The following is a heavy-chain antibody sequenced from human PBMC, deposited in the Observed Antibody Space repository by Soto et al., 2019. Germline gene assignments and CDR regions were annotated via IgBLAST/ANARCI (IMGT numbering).Heavy chain of an antibody. CDR1: GFSLSTSGVG. V-gene: IGHV2-5*02. Sequence: QITLKESGPTLVKPTQTLTLTCTFSGFSLSTSGVGVGWIRQPPGKALEWLALIYWDDDKRYSPSLKSRLTITKDTAKHQVVLTMTNMDPVDTATYYCAHGRGYSGDIGFDYWRQGTLVTVSS. D-gene: IGHD5-12*01. J-gene: IGHJ4*02. CDR2: IYWDDDK. CDR3: AHGRGYSGDIGFDY.